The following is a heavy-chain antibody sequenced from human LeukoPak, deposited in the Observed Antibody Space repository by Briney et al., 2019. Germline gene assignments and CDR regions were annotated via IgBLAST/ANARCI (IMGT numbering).Heavy chain of an antibody. CDR3: ARETQNLYYFDY. CDR2: ISSNGGST. CDR1: GFTFSSYA. D-gene: IGHD1-26*01. V-gene: IGHV3-64*01. Sequence: GGSLRLSCAASGFTFSSYAMHWVRQAPGKGLEYVSAISSNGGSTYYANSVKRRFTISRDNSKNTLYLEMGSLRAEDMAVYYCARETQNLYYFDYWGQGTLVTVSS. J-gene: IGHJ4*02.